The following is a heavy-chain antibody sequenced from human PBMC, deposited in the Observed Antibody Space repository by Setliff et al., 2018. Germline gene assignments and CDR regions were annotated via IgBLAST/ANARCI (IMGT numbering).Heavy chain of an antibody. V-gene: IGHV4-39*01. CDR1: GGSVSNSGFF. J-gene: IGHJ5*02. Sequence: PSETLSLTCTVSGGSVSNSGFFWGWLRQAPGKGLEWIGNIHDSGSSNYNASLKSRLIITRDTSKNQISLKLTSVTAAATAVYYCGRGFSRIEGWGNWFDPWGQGILVTVSS. CDR3: GRGFSRIEGWGNWFDP. CDR2: IHDSGSS. D-gene: IGHD2-15*01.